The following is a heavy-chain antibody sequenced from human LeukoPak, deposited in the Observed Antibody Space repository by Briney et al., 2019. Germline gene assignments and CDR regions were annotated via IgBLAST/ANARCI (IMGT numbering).Heavy chain of an antibody. J-gene: IGHJ3*02. D-gene: IGHD6-6*01. CDR2: ISSSSSYI. CDR1: GFTFSSYS. Sequence: GGSLRLSCAASGFTFSSYSMNWVRQAPGKGLEWVSSISSSSSYIYYADPVKGRFTISRDNAKNSLYLQMNSLRAEDTAVYYCARDSSSSGDAFDIWGQGTMVTVSS. CDR3: ARDSSSSGDAFDI. V-gene: IGHV3-21*01.